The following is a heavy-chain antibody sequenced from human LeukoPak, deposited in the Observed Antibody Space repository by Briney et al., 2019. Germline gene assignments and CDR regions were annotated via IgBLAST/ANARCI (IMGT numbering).Heavy chain of an antibody. CDR3: ARVGDTAMANWFDP. CDR1: GGSFSGYY. V-gene: IGHV4-34*01. J-gene: IGHJ5*02. CDR2: INHSGST. Sequence: PSETLSLTCAVYGGSFSGYYWSWIRQPPGKGLEWIGEINHSGSTNYNPSLKSRVTISVDTSKNQFSLKLSSVTAADTAVYYCARVGDTAMANWFDPWGQGTLVTVSS. D-gene: IGHD5-18*01.